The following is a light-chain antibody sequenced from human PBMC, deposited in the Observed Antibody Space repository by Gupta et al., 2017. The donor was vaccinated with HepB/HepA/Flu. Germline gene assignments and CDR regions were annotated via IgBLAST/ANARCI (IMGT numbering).Light chain of an antibody. Sequence: DIVMTQSPLSLPVTPGEPASISCRSSQSLLYSNGYNYLDWYLQKPGQSPQLLIYLGSSRASGVPDRFSVSGSGTDFTLKISRVEAEDVGVYYCRQGLQTARTFGQGTKVEIK. CDR2: LGS. J-gene: IGKJ1*01. CDR3: RQGLQTART. CDR1: QSLLYSNGYNY. V-gene: IGKV2-28*01.